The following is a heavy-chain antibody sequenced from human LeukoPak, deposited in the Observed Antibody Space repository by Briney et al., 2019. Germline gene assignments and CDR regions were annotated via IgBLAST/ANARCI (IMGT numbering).Heavy chain of an antibody. V-gene: IGHV1-8*01. J-gene: IGHJ5*02. Sequence: ASVKVSCKASGYTFTSYDINWVRQATGQGLEWMGWMNPNSGNTGYAQKFQGRVTITRNTSISTAYMELSSLRSEDTAVYYCARESLGYCSGGSCYSTFDPWGQGTLVTVSS. CDR3: ARESLGYCSGGSCYSTFDP. D-gene: IGHD2-15*01. CDR2: MNPNSGNT. CDR1: GYTFTSYD.